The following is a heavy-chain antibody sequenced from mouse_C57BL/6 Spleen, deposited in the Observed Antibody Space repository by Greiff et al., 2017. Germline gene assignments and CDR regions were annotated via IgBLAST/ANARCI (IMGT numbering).Heavy chain of an antibody. D-gene: IGHD1-1*01. V-gene: IGHV1-69*01. J-gene: IGHJ4*01. Sequence: QVQLQQPGAELVMPGASVKLSCKASGYTFTSYWMHWVKQRPGQGLEWIGEIEPSDSYTNYNQKFKGKSTLTVDKSSSTAYMQLSSLTSEDSAVYYCARYDGSSFYAMDYWGQGTSVTVSS. CDR2: IEPSDSYT. CDR3: ARYDGSSFYAMDY. CDR1: GYTFTSYW.